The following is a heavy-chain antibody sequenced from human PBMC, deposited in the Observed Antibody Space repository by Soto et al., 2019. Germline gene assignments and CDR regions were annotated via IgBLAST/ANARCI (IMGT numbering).Heavy chain of an antibody. CDR3: ARAYCSGGSGYAWSNWFDP. Sequence: SETLSLTCTVSGGSIISYYWNWILQPPWKGLEWIGYIYYSGSTEYNPSLKSRVTISVDTSKNQFSLKLSSVTAADTAVYYCARAYCSGGSGYAWSNWFDPWGQGTLVTVSS. CDR1: GGSIISYY. J-gene: IGHJ5*02. CDR2: IYYSGST. D-gene: IGHD2-15*01. V-gene: IGHV4-59*01.